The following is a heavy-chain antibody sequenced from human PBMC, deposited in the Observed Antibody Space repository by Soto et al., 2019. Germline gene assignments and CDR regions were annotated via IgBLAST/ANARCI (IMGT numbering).Heavy chain of an antibody. D-gene: IGHD2-2*01. CDR2: IIPIFGTA. CDR3: ARIFPIVVVPAAMNYYYYGMDV. CDR1: GGTFSSYA. Sequence: QVQLVQSGAEVKKPGSSVKVSCKASGGTFSSYAISWARQAPGQGLAWMGGIIPIFGTANYAQKFQGRVTITADESTSTAYMELSSLRSEDTAVYYCARIFPIVVVPAAMNYYYYGMDVWGQGATVTVSS. J-gene: IGHJ6*02. V-gene: IGHV1-69*01.